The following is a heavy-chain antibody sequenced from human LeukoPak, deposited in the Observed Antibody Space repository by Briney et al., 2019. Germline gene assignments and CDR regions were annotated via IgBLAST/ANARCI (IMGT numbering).Heavy chain of an antibody. CDR3: ANTMYSSAWSPFDY. Sequence: PGGSLRLSCAASTFTFSSYGMHWVRQAPGKGLEWVAFIQYDGNKRYYEDSVKGRFTISRDNSKNTLYLQMNSLRPEDTALYYCANTMYSSAWSPFDYWGRGTLVTVSS. CDR1: TFTFSSYG. D-gene: IGHD6-19*01. V-gene: IGHV3-30*02. J-gene: IGHJ4*02. CDR2: IQYDGNKR.